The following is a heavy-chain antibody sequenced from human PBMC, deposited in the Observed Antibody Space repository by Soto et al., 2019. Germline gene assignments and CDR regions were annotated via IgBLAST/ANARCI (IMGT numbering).Heavy chain of an antibody. D-gene: IGHD5-18*01. CDR2: INPSGGST. V-gene: IGHV1-46*03. Sequence: ASVKVSCKASGYTFTSYYMHWVRQAPGQGLEWMGIINPSGGSTSYAQKFQGRVTMTRDTSTSTVYMELSSLRSEDTAVYYCARDTAMVTFYYYMDVWGKGTTVTVSS. J-gene: IGHJ6*03. CDR1: GYTFTSYY. CDR3: ARDTAMVTFYYYMDV.